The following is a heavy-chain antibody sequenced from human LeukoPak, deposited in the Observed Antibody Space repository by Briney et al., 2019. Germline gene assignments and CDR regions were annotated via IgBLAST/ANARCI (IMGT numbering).Heavy chain of an antibody. Sequence: GGSLRLSCAASGFTFVDYAMHWVRQAPGKGLEWVSLITWDGGSTYYADSVKGRFTVSRDNSENTLYLQMNSLRADDTAIYYCAKDSGKYSDDYWGQGTLVTVS. J-gene: IGHJ4*02. CDR2: ITWDGGST. CDR1: GFTFVDYA. V-gene: IGHV3-43D*03. CDR3: AKDSGKYSDDY. D-gene: IGHD1-26*01.